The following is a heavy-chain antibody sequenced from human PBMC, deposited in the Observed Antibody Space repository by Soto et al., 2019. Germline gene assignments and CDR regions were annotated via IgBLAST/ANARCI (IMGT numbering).Heavy chain of an antibody. J-gene: IGHJ4*02. CDR3: ARDPPDFHSACDD. V-gene: IGHV6-1*01. Sequence: SQTLSLTCVISGDSVSSNSAAWNWIRQSPSRGLEWLGRTYYRSKWYNDYAESVKSRITINPDTSKNQFSLHLNSVTPEDSAVYYCARDPPDFHSACDDWGQGTLVTVSS. D-gene: IGHD2-21*02. CDR2: TYYRSKWYN. CDR1: GDSVSSNSAA.